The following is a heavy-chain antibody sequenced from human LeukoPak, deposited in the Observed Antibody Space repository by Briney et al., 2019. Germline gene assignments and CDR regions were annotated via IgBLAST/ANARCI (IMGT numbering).Heavy chain of an antibody. CDR2: INHSGST. J-gene: IGHJ4*02. CDR3: AAAAVAVDY. CDR1: GGSFSDYY. D-gene: IGHD6-19*01. Sequence: SETLSLTCAVYGGSFSDYYWSWIRQPPGKGLEWIGEINHSGSTDYNPSLKSRVTISIDKSKNHFSLKLTSVTAADTAIYYCAAAAVAVDYWGQGTLVTVSS. V-gene: IGHV4-34*01.